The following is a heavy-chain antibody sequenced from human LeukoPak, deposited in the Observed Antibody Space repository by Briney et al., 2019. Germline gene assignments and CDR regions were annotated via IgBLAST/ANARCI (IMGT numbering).Heavy chain of an antibody. CDR1: GFTFSDYW. Sequence: GGSLRLSCAASGFTFSDYWMSWVRQAPGKGLEWVANIQQDGSEKYYVDSVRGRFTISRDNAKKSLFLQVSSLRGEDTAVYYCARDRGFSYGIDFWGQGTLVTVSS. CDR3: ARDRGFSYGIDF. V-gene: IGHV3-7*04. J-gene: IGHJ4*02. CDR2: IQQDGSEK. D-gene: IGHD5-18*01.